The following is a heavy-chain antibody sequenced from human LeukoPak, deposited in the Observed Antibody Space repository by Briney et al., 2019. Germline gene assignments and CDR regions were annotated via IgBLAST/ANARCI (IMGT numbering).Heavy chain of an antibody. CDR3: AKDQGRRGYSRRGGFDY. J-gene: IGHJ4*02. CDR2: IGNDGRDQ. Sequence: GGSLRLSCAASGFTFSGHAMHWVRQTPGVGPEWVAIIGNDGRDQHYSESVKGRFTISRDNSKNTLYLQMNSLRAEDTAVYYCAKDQGRRGYSRRGGFDYWGQGTLVTVSS. D-gene: IGHD5-12*01. CDR1: GFTFSGHA. V-gene: IGHV3-30*02.